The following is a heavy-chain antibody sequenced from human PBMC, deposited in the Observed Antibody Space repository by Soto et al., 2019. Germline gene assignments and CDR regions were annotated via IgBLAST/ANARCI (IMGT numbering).Heavy chain of an antibody. CDR1: GSSFTNNG. D-gene: IGHD7-27*01. CDR3: TRAGDTGAWISN. J-gene: IGHJ4*02. CDR2: MNPGTGET. Sequence: ASVKVSCKASGSSFTNNGINWVRQAAGQGLEWMGWMNPGTGETGYRGKFQGRLAMTRDTSITTAYMELPSLTSDDTAVYYCTRAGDTGAWISNWGQGTLVPFSS. V-gene: IGHV1-8*01.